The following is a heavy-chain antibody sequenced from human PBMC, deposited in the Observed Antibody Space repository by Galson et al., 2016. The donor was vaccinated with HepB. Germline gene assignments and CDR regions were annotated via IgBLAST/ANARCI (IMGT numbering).Heavy chain of an antibody. Sequence: TLSLTCAVYGGSFSDYYWSWIRLPPGKGLEWVGYIHSSGSAHYNPSLKIRVIISLDTSKNQFFLKLTSVTAADTAVYYCAGDEDSNYAWFDPWGQGTLVTVSS. D-gene: IGHD4-11*01. CDR3: AGDEDSNYAWFDP. J-gene: IGHJ5*02. CDR1: GGSFSDYY. CDR2: IHSSGSA. V-gene: IGHV4-34*09.